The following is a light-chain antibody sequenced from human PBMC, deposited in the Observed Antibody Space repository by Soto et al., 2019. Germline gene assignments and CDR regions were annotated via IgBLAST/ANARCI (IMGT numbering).Light chain of an antibody. CDR3: QQYNPRWT. CDR1: QRISRW. Sequence: DIQMTQSPSTLSASVGDRVTITCRASQRISRWLAWYQQKPGKAPKVLIYDASRLESGVPKFSGSGSGTEFTLTISSRQPDDFATYDCQQYNPRWTFGQGTKVEIK. V-gene: IGKV1-5*01. CDR2: DAS. J-gene: IGKJ1*01.